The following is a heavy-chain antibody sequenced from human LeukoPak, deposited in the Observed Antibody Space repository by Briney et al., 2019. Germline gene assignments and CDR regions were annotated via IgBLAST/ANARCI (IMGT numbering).Heavy chain of an antibody. V-gene: IGHV4-59*01. CDR2: IYYSGST. Sequence: SETLSLTCTVSGGSISSYYWSWIRQPPGGGLEWIGYIYYSGSTNYNPSLKRRVTISLAPSKSQFSLKLRSVTAADTAVYYCARSGLDSRYYFGMDVWGQGTTVTVSS. J-gene: IGHJ6*02. D-gene: IGHD5-12*01. CDR3: ARSGLDSRYYFGMDV. CDR1: GGSISSYY.